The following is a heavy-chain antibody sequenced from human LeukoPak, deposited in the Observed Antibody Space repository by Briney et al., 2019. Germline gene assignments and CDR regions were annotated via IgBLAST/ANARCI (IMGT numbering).Heavy chain of an antibody. CDR2: INPNSGGT. D-gene: IGHD3-3*01. Sequence: GASVKVSCKASGYTFTGYYMHWVRQAPGQGLEWMGWINPNSGGTNYAQKFQGRVTMTRDTSISTAYMELSRLRSDDTAVYYCARVITIFGVVMRQDWFDPWGQGTLVTVSS. CDR3: ARVITIFGVVMRQDWFDP. V-gene: IGHV1-2*02. J-gene: IGHJ5*02. CDR1: GYTFTGYY.